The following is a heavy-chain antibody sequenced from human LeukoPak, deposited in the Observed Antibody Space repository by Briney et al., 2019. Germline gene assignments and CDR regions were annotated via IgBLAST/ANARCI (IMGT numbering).Heavy chain of an antibody. Sequence: GGSLRLSCAASGFTFSSYEMNWVRQAPGKGLEWVSAIFSGGSTFYADSVTGRFTISRDNSKNTVYLEMNSLRAEDTAVYYCARDLKTSGWYGDFDYWGQGTLVTVSS. CDR2: IFSGGST. D-gene: IGHD6-19*01. V-gene: IGHV3-53*01. CDR3: ARDLKTSGWYGDFDY. CDR1: GFTFSSYE. J-gene: IGHJ4*02.